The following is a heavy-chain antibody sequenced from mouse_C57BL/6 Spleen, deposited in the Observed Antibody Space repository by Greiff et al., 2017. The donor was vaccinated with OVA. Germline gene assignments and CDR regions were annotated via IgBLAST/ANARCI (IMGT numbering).Heavy chain of an antibody. D-gene: IGHD2-5*01. CDR3: AISTIVTLHVDY. V-gene: IGHV1-52*01. Sequence: QVQLQQPGAELVRPGSSVKLSCKASGYTFTSYWMHWVKQRPIQGLEWIGNIDPSDSETHYNQKFKDKATLTVDKSSSTAYMQLSSLTSEFSAVYYCAISTIVTLHVDYWGQGTTLTVSS. CDR2: IDPSDSET. J-gene: IGHJ2*01. CDR1: GYTFTSYW.